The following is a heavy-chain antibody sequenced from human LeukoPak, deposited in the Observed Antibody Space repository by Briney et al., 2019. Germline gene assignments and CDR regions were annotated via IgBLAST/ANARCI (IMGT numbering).Heavy chain of an antibody. V-gene: IGHV3-48*03. J-gene: IGHJ3*02. D-gene: IGHD1-26*01. Sequence: GRSLRPSWAAAGFTFTTSEMNWVRQPPRQGLEWLSYITSRVSANYHTASVKGRFTISRDNAKNSLYLQMNSLKAEDTAVYYWARVRAGSYGLHAFDIWGQGTMVTVFS. CDR2: ITSRVSAN. CDR1: GFTFTTSE. CDR3: ARVRAGSYGLHAFDI.